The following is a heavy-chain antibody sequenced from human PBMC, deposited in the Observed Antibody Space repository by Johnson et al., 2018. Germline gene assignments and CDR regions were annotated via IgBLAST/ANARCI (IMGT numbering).Heavy chain of an antibody. Sequence: VQLGQSGGGLVQPGRSLRLSCAASGFTFDDYAMHWVRQAPGKGLEWVSGISWNSGSIGYADSVKGRFTISRDNAKNSLYVQMNSLRAEDTAFYYCARDIGSSWYRGFQHWGQGTLVTVSS. J-gene: IGHJ1*01. CDR1: GFTFDDYA. CDR3: ARDIGSSWYRGFQH. D-gene: IGHD6-13*01. V-gene: IGHV3-9*01. CDR2: ISWNSGSI.